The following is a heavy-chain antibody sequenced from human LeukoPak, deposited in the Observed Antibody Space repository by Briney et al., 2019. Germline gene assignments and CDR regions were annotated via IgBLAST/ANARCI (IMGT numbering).Heavy chain of an antibody. CDR2: IRSKAYGGTT. V-gene: IGHV3-49*04. D-gene: IGHD3-10*01. CDR3: APSSGSWYYYGMDV. Sequence: GGSLRLSCTASGFTFGDYAINWVRQAPGKGLEWAGLIRSKAYGGTTEYAASVKGRFTISRDDSKSIAYLQMNSLKTEDTAVYYCAPSSGSWYYYGMDVWGQGTTVTVSS. CDR1: GFTFGDYA. J-gene: IGHJ6*02.